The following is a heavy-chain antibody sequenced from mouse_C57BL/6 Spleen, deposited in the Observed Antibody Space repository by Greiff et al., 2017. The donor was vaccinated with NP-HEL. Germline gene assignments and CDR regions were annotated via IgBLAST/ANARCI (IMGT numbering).Heavy chain of an antibody. Sequence: QVQLQQSGAELVRPGASVTLSCKASGYTFTDYEMHWVKQTPVHGLEWIGAIDPETGGTAYNQKFKGKAILTADKSSSTAYMELRSLTSEDSAVYYCTRYDTTVVVPDYWGQGTTLTVSS. CDR1: GYTFTDYE. CDR3: TRYDTTVVVPDY. J-gene: IGHJ2*01. D-gene: IGHD1-1*01. V-gene: IGHV1-15*01. CDR2: IDPETGGT.